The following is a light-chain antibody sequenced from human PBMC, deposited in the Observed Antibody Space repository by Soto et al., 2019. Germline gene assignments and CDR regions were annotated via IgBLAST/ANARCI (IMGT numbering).Light chain of an antibody. Sequence: EIVLTQSPAPLSLSPGERAPLSCRASQSVSSYLAWYQQKPGQAPRLLIYDASNRATGIPARFSGSGSGTEFTLTISSLEPEDFAVYCCQQRSNWPLLTFGGGPKV. CDR1: QSVSSY. CDR3: QQRSNWPLLT. V-gene: IGKV3-11*01. CDR2: DAS. J-gene: IGKJ4*01.